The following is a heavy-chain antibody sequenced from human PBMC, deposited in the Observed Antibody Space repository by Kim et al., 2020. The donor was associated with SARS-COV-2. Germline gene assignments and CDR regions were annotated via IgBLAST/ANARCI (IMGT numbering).Heavy chain of an antibody. V-gene: IGHV3-30*02. D-gene: IGHD3-10*01. CDR3: AKDRDYYGSGSYSEHFDY. Sequence: KGRFTISRDNSKNALYLQMNSRRAEDTAVYYCAKDRDYYGSGSYSEHFDYWGQGTLVTVSS. J-gene: IGHJ4*02.